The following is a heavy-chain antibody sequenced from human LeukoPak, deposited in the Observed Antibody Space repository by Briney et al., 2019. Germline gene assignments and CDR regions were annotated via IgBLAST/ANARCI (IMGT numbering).Heavy chain of an antibody. CDR1: GFTFSSYG. CDR3: AKDASALLWFGELTFDY. V-gene: IGHV3-23*01. J-gene: IGHJ4*02. CDR2: ISGSGGST. Sequence: GGSLRLSCAASGFTFSSYGMSWVRQAPGKGLEWVSAISGSGGSTYYADSVKGRFTISRDNSKNTLYLQMNSLRAEDTAVYYCAKDASALLWFGELTFDYWGQGTLVTVSS. D-gene: IGHD3-10*01.